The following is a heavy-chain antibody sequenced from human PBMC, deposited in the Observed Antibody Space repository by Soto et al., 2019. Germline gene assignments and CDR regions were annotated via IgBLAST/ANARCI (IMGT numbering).Heavy chain of an antibody. CDR2: ISAYNGNT. CDR3: AREITIFGVVPNPPWYLDV. V-gene: IGHV1-18*01. CDR1: GYTFTSYG. J-gene: IGHJ6*04. D-gene: IGHD3-3*01. Sequence: ASVKVSCKASGYTFTSYGISWVRQAPGQGLEWMGWISAYNGNTNYAQKLQGRVTMTTDTSTSTAYMELRSLRSDDTAVYYCAREITIFGVVPNPPWYLDVPGKRTTVTVSS.